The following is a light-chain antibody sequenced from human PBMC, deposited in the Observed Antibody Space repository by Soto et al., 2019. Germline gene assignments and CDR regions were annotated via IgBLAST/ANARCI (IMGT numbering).Light chain of an antibody. V-gene: IGKV1-39*01. CDR2: AAS. J-gene: IGKJ2*01. CDR3: QQYFTSPYT. CDR1: QSVSNS. Sequence: DIQMTQSPSSLSASVGDRVTISCRASQSVSNSVNWYKHKPGEAPKLLIYAASTLQWGVPTRFSGSGSGTYFTLTITSLQPEDFTTYCCQQYFTSPYTFGQRTKLDI.